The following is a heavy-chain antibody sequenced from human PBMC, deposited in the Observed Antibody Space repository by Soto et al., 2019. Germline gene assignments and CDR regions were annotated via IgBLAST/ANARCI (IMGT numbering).Heavy chain of an antibody. CDR3: ARAPSFSGSGSYYNPNYYGMDV. D-gene: IGHD3-10*01. V-gene: IGHV1-69*02. J-gene: IGHJ6*02. CDR1: GGTFSSYT. Sequence: QVQLVQSGAEVKKPGSSVKVSCKASGGTFSSYTISWVRQAPGQGLEWRGRIIPILGIANYAQKFQGRVTITADKSTSTAYMELSSLRSEDTAVYYCARAPSFSGSGSYYNPNYYGMDVWGQGTTVTVSS. CDR2: IIPILGIA.